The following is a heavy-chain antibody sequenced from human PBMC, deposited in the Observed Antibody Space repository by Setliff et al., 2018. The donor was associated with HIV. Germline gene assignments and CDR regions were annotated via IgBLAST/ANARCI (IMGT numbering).Heavy chain of an antibody. CDR3: AREDRDGYNPRSYFDY. V-gene: IGHV4-59*11. D-gene: IGHD5-12*01. Sequence: SETLSLTCTVSGGSINNHYWSWIRQPPGKGLEWIGNIHYSGSTNYNPSLKSRVTISVDTSKNQFSLKLNSVTAADTAVYYCAREDRDGYNPRSYFDYWGQGTLVTVSS. CDR2: IHYSGST. J-gene: IGHJ4*02. CDR1: GGSINNHY.